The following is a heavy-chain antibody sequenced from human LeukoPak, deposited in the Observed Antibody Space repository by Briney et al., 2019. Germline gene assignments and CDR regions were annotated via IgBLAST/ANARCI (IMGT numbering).Heavy chain of an antibody. V-gene: IGHV4-59*01. D-gene: IGHD1-26*01. CDR2: IYYSGST. Sequence: SETLSLTCTVSGGSISSYYWSWIRQPPGKGLEWIGYIYYSGSTSYNPSLKSRVTISVDTSKNQISLKLSSVTAADTAVYYCARGVVGATYFDYWGQGTLVTVSS. J-gene: IGHJ4*02. CDR1: GGSISSYY. CDR3: ARGVVGATYFDY.